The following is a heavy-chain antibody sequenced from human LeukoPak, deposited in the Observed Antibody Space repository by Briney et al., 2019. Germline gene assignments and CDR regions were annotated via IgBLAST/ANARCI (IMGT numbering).Heavy chain of an antibody. CDR1: GFTFRAYG. V-gene: IGHV3-30*18. J-gene: IGHJ4*02. D-gene: IGHD6-13*01. Sequence: GGSLRLSCAASGFTFRAYGLHWVRQAPGKGLEWVAIISYDGSNTYYADSVKGRFTISRDNSKNTLYLQMDSLRAEDTAVYYCAKEGDISSSWYLSNYFDYWGQGTLVTVSS. CDR3: AKEGDISSSWYLSNYFDY. CDR2: ISYDGSNT.